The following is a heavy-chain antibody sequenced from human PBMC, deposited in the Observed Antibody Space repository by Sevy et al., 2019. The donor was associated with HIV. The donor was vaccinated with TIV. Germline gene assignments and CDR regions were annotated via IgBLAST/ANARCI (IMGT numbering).Heavy chain of an antibody. V-gene: IGHV3-30-3*02. Sequence: GGSLRLSCAASGFTFSSYAMHWVRQAPGKGLEWVAVISYDGSNKYYADSVKGRFTISRDNSKNTLYLQMDRLRGEDTAMYYCAKSFYFDSGTYFYPAFDVWGQGTVVTVSS. CDR2: ISYDGSNK. CDR3: AKSFYFDSGTYFYPAFDV. D-gene: IGHD3-22*01. CDR1: GFTFSSYA. J-gene: IGHJ3*01.